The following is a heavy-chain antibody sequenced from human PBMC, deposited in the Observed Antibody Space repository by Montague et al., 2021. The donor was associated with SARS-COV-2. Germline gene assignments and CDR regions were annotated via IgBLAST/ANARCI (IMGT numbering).Heavy chain of an antibody. V-gene: IGHV3-21*01. J-gene: IGHJ3*02. Sequence: SLRLSCAASGFTFSKYSMNWVRQAPGKGLEWVSSISTSSLYIYYAASVKGRFTISRANAKNSLFLQMDSLRAEDTAVYYCARARSASYSVGGDSFDIWGQGTMVTVSS. CDR3: ARARSASYSVGGDSFDI. CDR1: GFTFSKYS. CDR2: ISTSSLYI. D-gene: IGHD5/OR15-5a*01.